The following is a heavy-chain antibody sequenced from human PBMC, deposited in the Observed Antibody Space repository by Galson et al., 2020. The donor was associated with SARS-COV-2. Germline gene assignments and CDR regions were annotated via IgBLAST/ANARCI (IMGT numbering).Heavy chain of an antibody. Sequence: GESLKISCAASGFTFSRHAMHWVRQAPGKGLEWVAQIFFDGSDKYYGDSVKGRFTISRDSSKNTVYLQMNNLRADDTAVYYCARDGQTSSGWAFDYWGQGTQVTVSS. CDR3: ARDGQTSSGWAFDY. D-gene: IGHD6-19*01. CDR2: IFFDGSDK. V-gene: IGHV3-33*01. CDR1: GFTFSRHA. J-gene: IGHJ4*02.